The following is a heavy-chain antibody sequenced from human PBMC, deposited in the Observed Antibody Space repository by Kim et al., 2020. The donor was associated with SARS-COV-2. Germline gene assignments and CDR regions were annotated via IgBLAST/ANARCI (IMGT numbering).Heavy chain of an antibody. Sequence: GGSLRLSCAASGFTFSSYSMNWVRQAPGKGLEWVSSISSSSSYIYYADSVKGRFTISRDNAKNSLYLQMNSLRAEDTAVYYCARSGEWLLRGLDYYYGMDVWGQGTTVTVSS. CDR3: ARSGEWLLRGLDYYYGMDV. V-gene: IGHV3-21*01. D-gene: IGHD3-3*01. J-gene: IGHJ6*02. CDR1: GFTFSSYS. CDR2: ISSSSSYI.